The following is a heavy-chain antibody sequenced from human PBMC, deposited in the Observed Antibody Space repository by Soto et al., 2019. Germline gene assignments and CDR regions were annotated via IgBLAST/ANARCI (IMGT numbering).Heavy chain of an antibody. CDR1: GGSVSSGSNY. Sequence: SETLSLTCTVSGGSVSSGSNYWSWIRQPPGKGLEWIGYIYYSGSTNYNPSLKSRVTISVDTSKNQFSLKLSSVTAADTAVYYCARGIEGWHRVDYCGQGRLVTVSS. CDR3: ARGIEGWHRVDY. J-gene: IGHJ4*02. V-gene: IGHV4-61*01. CDR2: IYYSGST. D-gene: IGHD6-19*01.